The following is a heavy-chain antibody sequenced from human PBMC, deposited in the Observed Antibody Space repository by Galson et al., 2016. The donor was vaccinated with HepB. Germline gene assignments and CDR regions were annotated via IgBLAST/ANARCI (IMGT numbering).Heavy chain of an antibody. V-gene: IGHV1-69*02. Sequence: SVKVSCKASGGNVNNYTIIWVRQAPGQGFEWMGRIVPKFGVTKYAQNFQGRVTITVDTPTTTVFMELSSLRSQETAIYYCGRGPLAAATDTGIDYWGQGTLVTVSS. D-gene: IGHD3-10*01. CDR2: IVPKFGVT. J-gene: IGHJ4*02. CDR3: GRGPLAAATDTGIDY. CDR1: GGNVNNYT.